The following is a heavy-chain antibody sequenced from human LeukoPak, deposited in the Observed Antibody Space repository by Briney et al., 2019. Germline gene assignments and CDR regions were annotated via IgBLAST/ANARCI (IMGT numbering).Heavy chain of an antibody. CDR2: ISGSGGST. D-gene: IGHD3-9*01. V-gene: IGHV3-23*01. CDR3: ARHYKGILTGSEGFDP. J-gene: IGHJ5*02. Sequence: GGSLRLSCAASGFTFSSYGMSWVRQAPGKGLEWVSAISGSGGSTYYADSVKGRFTISRDNSKNTLYLQMNSLRAEDTAVYYCARHYKGILTGSEGFDPWGQGTLVTVSS. CDR1: GFTFSSYG.